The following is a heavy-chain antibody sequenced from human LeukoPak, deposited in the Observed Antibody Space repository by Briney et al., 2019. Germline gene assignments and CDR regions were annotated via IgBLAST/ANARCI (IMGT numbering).Heavy chain of an antibody. CDR2: ISGSGHNT. J-gene: IGHJ4*02. V-gene: IGHV3-23*01. D-gene: IGHD3-10*01. CDR1: GFTFSSYA. CDR3: AKWREGTMVYFDY. Sequence: GGSLRLSCAASGFTFSSYAMTWVRQAPGKGLEWVSAISGSGHNTYYADSVKGRFIISRDNSKNTVYLQMNSLRAEDTALYYCAKWREGTMVYFDYWGQGTLVTVSS.